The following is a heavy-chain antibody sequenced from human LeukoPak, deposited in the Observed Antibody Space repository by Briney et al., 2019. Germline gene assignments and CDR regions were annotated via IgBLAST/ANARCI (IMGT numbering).Heavy chain of an antibody. CDR1: GDSVSSNSAA. V-gene: IGHV6-1*01. Sequence: SQTLSLTCDISGDSVSSNSAAWNWIRQSPSRGLEWLGRTYYRSKWYNDYAVSVKSRITINPDTSKNQFSLQLNSVTPEDTAVYYCAREELWFGELLSYYFDYWGQGTLVTVSS. J-gene: IGHJ4*02. CDR2: TYYRSKWYN. D-gene: IGHD3-10*01. CDR3: AREELWFGELLSYYFDY.